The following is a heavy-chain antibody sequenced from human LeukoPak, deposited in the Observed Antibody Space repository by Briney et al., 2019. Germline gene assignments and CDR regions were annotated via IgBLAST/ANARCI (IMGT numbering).Heavy chain of an antibody. J-gene: IGHJ4*02. CDR1: GFTFRNHW. D-gene: IGHD6-6*01. Sequence: GSLRLSCAASGFTFRNHWMHWVRHTPGKGLVWVSRISSDGSSTTYADSVKGRFTISRDNAKNTLYLQMNNLRAEDTAMYYCARDQRVTGRPDIDYWGQGTLVIVSS. V-gene: IGHV3-74*03. CDR2: ISSDGSST. CDR3: ARDQRVTGRPDIDY.